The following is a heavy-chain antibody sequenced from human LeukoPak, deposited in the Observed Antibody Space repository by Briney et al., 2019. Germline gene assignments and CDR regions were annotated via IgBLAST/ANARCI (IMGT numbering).Heavy chain of an antibody. J-gene: IGHJ4*02. D-gene: IGHD3-10*01. V-gene: IGHV3-49*04. CDR3: TRDSPYYYGSGRLTLDY. Sequence: GGSLRLSCTASGFTFGDYAMSWVRQAPGKGLEWVGFIRSKAYGGTTEYAASVKGRFTISGDDSKSIAYLQMNSLKTEDTAMYYCTRDSPYYYGSGRLTLDYWGQGTLVTVSS. CDR2: IRSKAYGGTT. CDR1: GFTFGDYA.